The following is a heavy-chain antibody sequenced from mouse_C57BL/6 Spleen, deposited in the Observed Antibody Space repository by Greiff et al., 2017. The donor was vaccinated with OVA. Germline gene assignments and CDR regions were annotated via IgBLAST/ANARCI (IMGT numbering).Heavy chain of an antibody. Sequence: EVMLVESGGGLVKPGGSLKLSCAASGFTFSSYAMSWVRQTPEKRLEWVATISDGGSYTYYPDNVKGRFTISRDNAKNNLYLQMSHLKSEDTAMYYCARPPLYDYDGYYAMDYWGQGTSVTVSS. CDR1: GFTFSSYA. CDR3: ARPPLYDYDGYYAMDY. D-gene: IGHD2-4*01. J-gene: IGHJ4*01. V-gene: IGHV5-4*03. CDR2: ISDGGSYT.